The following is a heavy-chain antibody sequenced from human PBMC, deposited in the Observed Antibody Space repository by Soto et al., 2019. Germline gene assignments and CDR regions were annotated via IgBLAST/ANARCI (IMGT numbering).Heavy chain of an antibody. CDR1: GYTFTDYA. V-gene: IGHV1-3*01. D-gene: IGHD1-1*01. CDR2: INAGNGKT. CDR3: GRGRWTQTTADYYLDY. J-gene: IGHJ4*02. Sequence: QVQLVQSGAEVKKPGASVKVSCKASGYTFTDYAVHWVRRAPGQRLKWMGWINAGNGKTKYSQNFQGRVTITRDTSAPTAYMELSSLRSEDTAVYYCGRGRWTQTTADYYLDYWGQGTLVTVSS.